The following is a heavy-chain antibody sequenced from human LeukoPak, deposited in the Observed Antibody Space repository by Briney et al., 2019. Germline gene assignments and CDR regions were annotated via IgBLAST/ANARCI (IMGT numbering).Heavy chain of an antibody. CDR2: ISWNSGSI. CDR1: GFTFDDYA. D-gene: IGHD2-2*01. CDR3: AKDHLKYCSSTSCIADY. J-gene: IGHJ4*02. V-gene: IGHV3-9*01. Sequence: GGSLRLSCAASGFTFDDYAMHWVRQAPGKGLEWVSGISWNSGSIGYADSVKGRFTISRDNSKNTLYLQMNSLRAEDTAVYYCAKDHLKYCSSTSCIADYWGQGTLVTVSS.